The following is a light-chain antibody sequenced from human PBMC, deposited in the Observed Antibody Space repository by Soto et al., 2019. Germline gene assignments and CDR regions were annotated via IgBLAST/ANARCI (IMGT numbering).Light chain of an antibody. J-gene: IGKJ5*01. CDR3: QQYSHLIT. Sequence: DIQMTQSPSTLSASVGDRVTITCRASQSVLGWLAWYQQKSGKAPRLLIYDASSLESGVPSRFSGSGSGTDFTFTISSLQPEDIATYYCQQYSHLITFGQGTRLEIK. CDR2: DAS. V-gene: IGKV1-5*01. CDR1: QSVLGW.